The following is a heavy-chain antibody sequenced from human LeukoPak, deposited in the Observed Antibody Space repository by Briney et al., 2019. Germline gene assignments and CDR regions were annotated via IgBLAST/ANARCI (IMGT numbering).Heavy chain of an antibody. CDR2: INAGNGNT. CDR1: GYTFTSYA. J-gene: IGHJ6*02. V-gene: IGHV1-3*01. D-gene: IGHD2-21*02. CDR3: ARAMCGGDCALYYYYGMDV. Sequence: ASVKVSCKASGYTFTSYAMHWVRQAPGQRLEWMGWINAGNGNTKYSQKFQGRVTITRDTSASTAHMELSSLRSEDTAVYYCARAMCGGDCALYYYYGMDVWGQGTTVTVSS.